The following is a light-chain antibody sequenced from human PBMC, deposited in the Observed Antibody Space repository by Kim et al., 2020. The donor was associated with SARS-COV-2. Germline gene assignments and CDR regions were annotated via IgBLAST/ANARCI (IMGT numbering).Light chain of an antibody. CDR1: PSSSNK. Sequence: GERPTPSCRASPSSSNKFALDQQKTGQAPRLLIYGATTRATKIPARFSGSGSGEEFTLTISSLQSEDFAVYYCQQYYDWPAYTFGQGTKLEI. V-gene: IGKV3-15*01. J-gene: IGKJ2*01. CDR2: GAT. CDR3: QQYYDWPAYT.